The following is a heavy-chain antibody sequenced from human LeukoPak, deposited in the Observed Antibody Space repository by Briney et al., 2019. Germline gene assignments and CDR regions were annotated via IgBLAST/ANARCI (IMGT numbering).Heavy chain of an antibody. CDR1: GYTFTSYA. CDR2: ITSSGGT. D-gene: IGHD5-24*01. J-gene: IGHJ4*02. V-gene: IGHV1-2*02. Sequence: ASVKVSCKASGYTFTSYAIHWVRQAPGQGLEWMGWITSSGGTDYPQKFQGRVAITWDTSLTTAYMDLSRLTSDDTAVYYCARDRYGDGFAHLDYWGQGALVTAPS. CDR3: ARDRYGDGFAHLDY.